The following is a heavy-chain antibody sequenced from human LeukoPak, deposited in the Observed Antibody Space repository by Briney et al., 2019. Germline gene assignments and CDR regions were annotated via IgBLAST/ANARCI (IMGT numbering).Heavy chain of an antibody. CDR2: VSWNSGFI. J-gene: IGHJ4*02. V-gene: IGHV3-9*01. D-gene: IGHD1-26*01. CDR1: GFTFGDYG. CDR3: ARTSGSYWS. Sequence: GRSLRLSCAASGFTFGDYGMHWVRRGPGKGLEWVSSVSWNSGFIAYADFVKGRFTISRDNAKNSLYLQMNSLRAEDTAVYYCARTSGSYWSWGQGTLVTVPS.